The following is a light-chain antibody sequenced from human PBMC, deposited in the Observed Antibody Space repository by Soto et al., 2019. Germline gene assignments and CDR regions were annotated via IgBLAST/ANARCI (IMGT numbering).Light chain of an antibody. Sequence: QSALTQPPSASGSPGQSVTISCNETSSNVGGYNYVSWYQQHPGKAPKLMIYEVSKRPSGVPDRFSGSKSGNTASLTVSGLQAEDEADYYCSSYAGSNNRVFGTGTKVTVL. CDR1: SSNVGGYNY. CDR2: EVS. V-gene: IGLV2-8*01. J-gene: IGLJ1*01. CDR3: SSYAGSNNRV.